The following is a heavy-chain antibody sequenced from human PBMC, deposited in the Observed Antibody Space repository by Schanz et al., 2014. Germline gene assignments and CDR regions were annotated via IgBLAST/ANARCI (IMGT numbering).Heavy chain of an antibody. V-gene: IGHV1-69*02. J-gene: IGHJ4*02. CDR2: IIPVLNIA. Sequence: QLQLVHSGAEVKKPGSSVKVSCKLSGGTFSSYTISWMRQAPGQGLEWMGKIIPVLNIATYAQRFQGRVSITADTSTNTAYMELSSLTSEDTAVHYCARGRGFYDYWGQATPVTVSS. CDR3: ARGRGFYDY. CDR1: GGTFSSYT. D-gene: IGHD3-10*01.